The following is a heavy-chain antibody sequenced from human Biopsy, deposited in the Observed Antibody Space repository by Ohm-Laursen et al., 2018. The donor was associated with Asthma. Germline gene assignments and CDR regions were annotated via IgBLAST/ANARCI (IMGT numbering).Heavy chain of an antibody. V-gene: IGHV3-7*01. Sequence: SLRLSCAASGFTFGDYCMSWVRQVPGKGLEWVANIKHDGTEKNPVDSLKGRFTISRDNAKNSLYLQMNSLRAEDTAVYYCARTFHFWSPYHAEHYQLWGQGTLVTVSS. CDR2: IKHDGTEK. CDR1: GFTFGDYC. CDR3: ARTFHFWSPYHAEHYQL. J-gene: IGHJ1*01. D-gene: IGHD3-3*02.